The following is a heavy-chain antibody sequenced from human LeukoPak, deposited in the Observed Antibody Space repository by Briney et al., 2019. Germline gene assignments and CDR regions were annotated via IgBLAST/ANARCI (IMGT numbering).Heavy chain of an antibody. CDR1: GFTFDDYA. CDR3: AKAVGIAAAGNWFDP. D-gene: IGHD6-13*01. CDR2: ISWNSGSI. J-gene: IGHJ5*02. Sequence: GRSLRLSCAASGFTFDDYAMHWVRLAPGKGLEWVSGISWNSGSIGYADSVKGRFTISRDNAKNSLYLQMNSLRAEDTALYYCAKAVGIAAAGNWFDPWGQGTLVTVSS. V-gene: IGHV3-9*01.